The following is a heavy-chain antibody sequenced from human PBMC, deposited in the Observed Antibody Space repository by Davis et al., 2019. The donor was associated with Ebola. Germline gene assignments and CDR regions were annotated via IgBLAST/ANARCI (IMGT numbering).Heavy chain of an antibody. D-gene: IGHD1-26*01. V-gene: IGHV1-69*05. CDR1: GGTFSSYA. CDR3: ARASGSYYYWFDP. J-gene: IGHJ5*02. CDR2: IIPIFGTA. Sequence: SVKVSCKASGGTFSSYAISWVRQAPGQGLEWMGGIIPIFGTANYAQKLQGRVTMTTDTSTSTAYMELRSLRSDDTAVYYCARASGSYYYWFDPWGQGTLVTVSS.